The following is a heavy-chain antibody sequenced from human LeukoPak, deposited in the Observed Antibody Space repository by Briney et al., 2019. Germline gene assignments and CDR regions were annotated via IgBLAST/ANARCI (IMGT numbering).Heavy chain of an antibody. CDR1: GFIFSNYW. CDR2: INSDGSAT. V-gene: IGHV3-74*01. J-gene: IGHJ1*01. Sequence: GGSLRLSCAASGFIFSNYWMHWVRQAPGKGLVWVSRINSDGSATNYADSVKGRFTISRDNSKNTLYLQMNSLRAEDTALYYCAKDRYSSSSGYFQHWGQGTLVTVSS. CDR3: AKDRYSSSSGYFQH. D-gene: IGHD6-6*01.